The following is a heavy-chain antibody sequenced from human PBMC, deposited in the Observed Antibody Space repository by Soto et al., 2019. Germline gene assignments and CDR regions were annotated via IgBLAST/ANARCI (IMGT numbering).Heavy chain of an antibody. CDR1: DHY. CDR2: IYYSGST. Sequence: DHYWIRILQHKGKGLEWIGYIYYSGSTYYNPSLKSRVTMSVDTSKNQFSLKLSSVTAADTAVYDCARVQLELRRYYYGMDVWGQGTTVTVSS. J-gene: IGHJ6*02. V-gene: IGHV4-30-4*06. D-gene: IGHD1-7*01. CDR3: ARVQLELRRYYYGMDV.